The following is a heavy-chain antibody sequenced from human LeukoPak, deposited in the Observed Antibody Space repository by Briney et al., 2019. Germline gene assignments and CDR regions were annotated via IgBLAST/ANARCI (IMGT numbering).Heavy chain of an antibody. J-gene: IGHJ3*02. V-gene: IGHV4-61*02. Sequence: SETLSLTCTVSGGSISSGSYYWNWIRQPPGKGLEWIGRIYTSGSTNYNPSLKSRVTISVDTSKNQFSLKLSSVTAADTAVYYCARDSEDGDDAFDIWGQGTMVTVSS. CDR2: IYTSGST. CDR3: ARDSEDGDDAFDI. CDR1: GGSISSGSYY. D-gene: IGHD4-17*01.